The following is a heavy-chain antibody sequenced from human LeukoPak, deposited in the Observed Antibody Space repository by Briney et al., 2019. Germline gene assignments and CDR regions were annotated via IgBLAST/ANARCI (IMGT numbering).Heavy chain of an antibody. CDR1: GFTFSSYG. CDR2: ISYDGSNK. Sequence: GGSLRLSCAASGFTFSSYGMHWVRQAPGKGLEWVAVISYDGSNKYYADSVKGRFTISRDNSKNTLYLQMNSLRAEDTAVYYCAKSSPAYYDFWSGQFWYFDLWGRGTLVTVSS. D-gene: IGHD3-3*01. J-gene: IGHJ2*01. V-gene: IGHV3-30*18. CDR3: AKSSPAYYDFWSGQFWYFDL.